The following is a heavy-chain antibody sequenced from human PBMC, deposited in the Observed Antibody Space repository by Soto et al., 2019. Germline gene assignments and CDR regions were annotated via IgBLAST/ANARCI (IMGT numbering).Heavy chain of an antibody. CDR1: GGTFSSYA. J-gene: IGHJ6*02. D-gene: IGHD2-15*01. V-gene: IGHV1-69*13. Sequence: SVKVSCKASGGTFSSYAISWVRQAPGQGLEWMGGIIPIFGTANYAQKFQGRVTITADESTSTAYMELSSLRSEDTAVYYCARLGLDCSGCSFAPLSNYYYYGMDVWGQRTTVTV. CDR2: IIPIFGTA. CDR3: ARLGLDCSGCSFAPLSNYYYYGMDV.